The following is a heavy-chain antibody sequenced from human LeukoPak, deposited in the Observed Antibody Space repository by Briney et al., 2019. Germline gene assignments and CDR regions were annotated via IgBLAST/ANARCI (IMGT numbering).Heavy chain of an antibody. CDR3: ARDWGCSSTSCSVEGIYYYYMDV. CDR1: GYTFTSYG. V-gene: IGHV1-18*01. D-gene: IGHD2-2*01. Sequence: GASVKVSCKASGYTFTSYGISWVRQAPGQGLEWMGWISAYNGNTNYAQKLQGRVTMNTDTSTSTAYMELRSLRSDYTAVYYCARDWGCSSTSCSVEGIYYYYMDVWGKGTTVTVSS. J-gene: IGHJ6*03. CDR2: ISAYNGNT.